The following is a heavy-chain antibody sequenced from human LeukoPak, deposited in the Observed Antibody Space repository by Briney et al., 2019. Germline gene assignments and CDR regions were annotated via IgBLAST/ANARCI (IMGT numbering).Heavy chain of an antibody. CDR2: INTDGSTT. Sequence: GGSLRLSCAASGFTFSNYWMHWVRQAPGKGLVWVSRINTDGSTTNYADAVKGRFTISRDNAKNALYLQMNSLRAEDTAVYYCAKSLTGYSHGYNYYYGMNVWGQGTTVTVSS. CDR3: AKSLTGYSHGYNYYYGMNV. CDR1: GFTFSNYW. V-gene: IGHV3-74*01. D-gene: IGHD5-18*01. J-gene: IGHJ6*02.